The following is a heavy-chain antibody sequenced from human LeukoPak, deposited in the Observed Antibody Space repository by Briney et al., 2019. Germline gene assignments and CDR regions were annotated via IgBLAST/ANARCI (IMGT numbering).Heavy chain of an antibody. CDR2: IIPIFGTA. CDR1: GGTSSSYA. J-gene: IGHJ4*02. CDR3: ARDRDGSGSYGY. V-gene: IGHV1-69*05. D-gene: IGHD3-10*01. Sequence: SVKVSCKASGGTSSSYAISWVRQAPGQGLEWMGGIIPIFGTANYAQKFQGRVTITTDESTSTAYMELSSLRSEDTAVYYCARDRDGSGSYGYWGQGTLVTVSS.